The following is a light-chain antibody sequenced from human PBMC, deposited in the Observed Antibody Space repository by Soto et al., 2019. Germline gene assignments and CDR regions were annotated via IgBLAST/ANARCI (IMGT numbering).Light chain of an antibody. CDR3: QSHDISLSGYV. J-gene: IGLJ1*01. CDR2: GNS. Sequence: QSVLTQPPSVSGAPGQRVTISCTGSSSNIGAGYDVHWYQQLPGTAPKLLFYGNSNRPSGVPDRFSGSKSGTSASLAITGLQAEDEADYYCQSHDISLSGYVFGTGTKLTVL. CDR1: SSNIGAGYD. V-gene: IGLV1-40*01.